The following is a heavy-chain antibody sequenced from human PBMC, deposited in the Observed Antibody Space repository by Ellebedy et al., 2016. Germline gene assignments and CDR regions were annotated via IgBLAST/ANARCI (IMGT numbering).Heavy chain of an antibody. J-gene: IGHJ4*02. Sequence: GGSLRLSCTSSGFTFGDYAMTWFRQAPGKGLEWVGFIRSKAYGGAAEYAASVKDRFIISRDDAKSIVHLQMNSLKTEDTAVYYCSRGGYWAHVDHWGQGTLVTVSS. V-gene: IGHV3-49*03. CDR1: GFTFGDYA. CDR2: IRSKAYGGAA. CDR3: SRGGYWAHVDH. D-gene: IGHD5-18*01.